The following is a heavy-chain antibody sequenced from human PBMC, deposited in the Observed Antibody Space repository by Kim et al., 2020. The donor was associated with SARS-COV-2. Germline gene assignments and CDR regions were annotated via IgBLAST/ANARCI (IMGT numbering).Heavy chain of an antibody. Sequence: GGSLRLSCAASGFTVNSHYMSWVRQAPGKGLEWVSVIYSAGNTYHADSVKGRFTISRDNSKNTLYLQMNSLRPDDTAVYYCATGDQLLLELQRWGQGTLV. CDR3: ATGDQLLLELQR. CDR1: GFTVNSHY. J-gene: IGHJ1*01. CDR2: IYSAGNT. V-gene: IGHV3-66*01. D-gene: IGHD2-2*01.